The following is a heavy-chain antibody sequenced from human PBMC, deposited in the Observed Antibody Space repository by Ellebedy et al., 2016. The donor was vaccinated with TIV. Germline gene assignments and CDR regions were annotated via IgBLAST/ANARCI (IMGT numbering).Heavy chain of an antibody. J-gene: IGHJ3*01. CDR1: RFTFSGYA. Sequence: ESLKISCAVSRFTFSGYAMSWVRQSPGKGLEWIGQISHSGSTNYHASLESRVTMSVDTSKNLISLTLSSVTAADTAMYFCARRPDGFDLWGQGTMVTVSS. CDR2: ISHSGST. V-gene: IGHV4-34*01. CDR3: ARRPDGFDL.